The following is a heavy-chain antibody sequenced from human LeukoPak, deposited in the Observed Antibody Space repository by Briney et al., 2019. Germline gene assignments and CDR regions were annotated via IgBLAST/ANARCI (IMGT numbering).Heavy chain of an antibody. CDR1: GFTFSSYA. V-gene: IGHV3-23*01. J-gene: IGHJ4*02. CDR3: AKAAPYYYDSSGYTY. D-gene: IGHD3-22*01. Sequence: PGGSLGLSCAASGFTFSSYAMSWVRQAPGKGLEWVSTISGGGGSTYYANSVNDRFTISRDNFENTLYLQMDSLRAEDTAVYYCAKAAPYYYDSSGYTYWGQGTLVTVSS. CDR2: ISGGGGST.